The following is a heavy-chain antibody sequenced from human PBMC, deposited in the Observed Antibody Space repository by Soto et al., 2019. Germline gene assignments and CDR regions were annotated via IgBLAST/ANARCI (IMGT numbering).Heavy chain of an antibody. Sequence: SETLSLTCTVSGGSISNYYWSWIRQPPGRGLEWIGHIFYSGSTNYNPALKSRVTISVDRSKNQFSLKLSSVTAADTAVYYCAAGGGLPRYYWGQGTPVTVSS. CDR1: GGSISNYY. J-gene: IGHJ4*02. CDR2: IFYSGST. V-gene: IGHV4-59*12. CDR3: AAGGGLPRYY. D-gene: IGHD5-12*01.